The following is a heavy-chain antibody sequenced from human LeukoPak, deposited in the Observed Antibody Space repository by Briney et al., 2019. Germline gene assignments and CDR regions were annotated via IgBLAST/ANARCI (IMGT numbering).Heavy chain of an antibody. CDR2: ISAYNGNT. V-gene: IGHV1-18*01. Sequence: ASVKVSCKASGYTFTSYGISWVRQAPGQGLEWMGWISAYNGNTNYAQKLQGRVTMTTDTSTSTAYMELRSLRSDDTAVYYCAKRSQTAAGIHWFDPWGQGTLVTVSS. CDR1: GYTFTSYG. CDR3: AKRSQTAAGIHWFDP. J-gene: IGHJ5*02. D-gene: IGHD6-13*01.